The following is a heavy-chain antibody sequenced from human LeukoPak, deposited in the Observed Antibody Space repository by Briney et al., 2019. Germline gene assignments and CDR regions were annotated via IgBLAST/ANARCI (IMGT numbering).Heavy chain of an antibody. CDR3: ARDRRVVGATIWFYFDY. D-gene: IGHD1-26*01. Sequence: SETLSLTCTVSGGSITSSSYYWGWIRQPPGKGLEWIGSIFYSGSTYYNPSLKSRVTISVDTSKTQFSLKLSSVTAADTAVYYCARDRRVVGATIWFYFDYWGQGTLVTVSS. CDR1: GGSITSSSYY. CDR2: IFYSGST. J-gene: IGHJ4*02. V-gene: IGHV4-39*02.